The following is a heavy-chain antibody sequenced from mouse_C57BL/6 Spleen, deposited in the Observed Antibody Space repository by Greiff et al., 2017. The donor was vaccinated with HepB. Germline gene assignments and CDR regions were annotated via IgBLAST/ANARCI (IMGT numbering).Heavy chain of an antibody. V-gene: IGHV1-80*01. J-gene: IGHJ2*01. CDR1: GYAFSSYW. CDR3: ARGAQDTSFDY. D-gene: IGHD3-2*02. Sequence: QVQLKQSGAELVKPGASVKISCKASGYAFSSYWMNWVKQRPGKGLEWIGQIYPGDGDTNYNGKFKGKATLTADKSSSTAYMQLSSLTAEDSAVYCCARGAQDTSFDYWGQGTTLTVSS. CDR2: IYPGDGDT.